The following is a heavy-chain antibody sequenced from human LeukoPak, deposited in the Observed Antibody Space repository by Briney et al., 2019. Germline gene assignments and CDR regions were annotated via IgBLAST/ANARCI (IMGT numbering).Heavy chain of an antibody. CDR2: ISYDGSNK. Sequence: GGSLRLSCAASGFTFSSYGMHWVRQAPGKGLEWVAVISYDGSNKYYADSVKGRFTISRDNSKNTLYLQMNSLRAEDTAVYYCARALREMDVWGQGTTVTVSS. CDR1: GFTFSSYG. J-gene: IGHJ6*02. V-gene: IGHV3-30*03. CDR3: ARALREMDV.